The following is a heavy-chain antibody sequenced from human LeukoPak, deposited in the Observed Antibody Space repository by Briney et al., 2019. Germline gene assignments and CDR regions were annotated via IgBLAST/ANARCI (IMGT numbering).Heavy chain of an antibody. V-gene: IGHV4-30-4*01. Sequence: SETLSLTCTVSGVSISSGDYYWSWIRQPPGKGLEWCGYIYYSGSTYYNPSLKSRVTISVDTSKNQFSLKLSSVTAADTAVYYCARVKDHDFWSGYYIDYWGQGTLVTVSS. CDR3: ARVKDHDFWSGYYIDY. CDR2: IYYSGST. D-gene: IGHD3-3*01. CDR1: GVSISSGDYY. J-gene: IGHJ4*02.